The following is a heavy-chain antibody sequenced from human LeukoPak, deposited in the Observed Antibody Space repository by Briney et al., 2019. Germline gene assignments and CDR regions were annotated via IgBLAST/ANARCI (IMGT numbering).Heavy chain of an antibody. V-gene: IGHV4-30-4*01. CDR2: IYYSGST. J-gene: IGHJ4*02. Sequence: PSETLSLTCTVSGGSISSGDYYWSWIRQPPGKGLEWIGYIYYSGSTYYNPSLKSRVTISVDTSKNQFSLKLSSVTAADTAVYYCARDRDSSGLIDYWGQGTLVTVSS. D-gene: IGHD6-19*01. CDR3: ARDRDSSGLIDY. CDR1: GGSISSGDYY.